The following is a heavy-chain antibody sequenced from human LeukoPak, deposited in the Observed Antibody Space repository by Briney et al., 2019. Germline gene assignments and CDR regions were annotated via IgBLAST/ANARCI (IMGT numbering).Heavy chain of an antibody. V-gene: IGHV1-69*13. CDR2: IIPIFGTA. CDR1: GGTFSSYA. CDR3: ASEAGVGATRREAAEYYYYMDV. D-gene: IGHD1-26*01. Sequence: SVKVSCKASGGTFSSYAISWVRQAPGQGLEWMGGIIPIFGTANYAQKFQGRVTITADESTSTAYMELSSLRSEDTAVYYCASEAGVGATRREAAEYYYYMDVWGKGTTVTVSS. J-gene: IGHJ6*03.